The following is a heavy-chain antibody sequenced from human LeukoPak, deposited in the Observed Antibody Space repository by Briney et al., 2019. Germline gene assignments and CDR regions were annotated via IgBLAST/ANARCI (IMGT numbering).Heavy chain of an antibody. CDR3: AEEDRDNYYFDS. Sequence: SETLSLTCTVSGGSIRRNFWSWIRQPPGKGLEWIGYIFYRGTYNYNPSLKSRLTISIDTSKNQFSLRLSSVTAADTAVYYCAEEDRDNYYFDSWGQGTLVTVSS. J-gene: IGHJ4*02. CDR2: IFYRGTY. V-gene: IGHV4-59*01. CDR1: GGSIRRNF. D-gene: IGHD5-24*01.